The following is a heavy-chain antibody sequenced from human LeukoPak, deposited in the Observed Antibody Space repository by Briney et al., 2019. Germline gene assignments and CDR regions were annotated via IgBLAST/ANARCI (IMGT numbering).Heavy chain of an antibody. CDR3: ARMGRADY. D-gene: IGHD3-10*01. J-gene: IGHJ4*02. Sequence: PGGSLRLSCAASGFTFSSYDMSWVRQAPGKGLEWVSGISGSGDNTYYADSVKGRFTISRDNAKNSLYLQMNSLRAEDTAVYYCARMGRADYWGQGTLVTVSS. CDR1: GFTFSSYD. V-gene: IGHV3-23*01. CDR2: ISGSGDNT.